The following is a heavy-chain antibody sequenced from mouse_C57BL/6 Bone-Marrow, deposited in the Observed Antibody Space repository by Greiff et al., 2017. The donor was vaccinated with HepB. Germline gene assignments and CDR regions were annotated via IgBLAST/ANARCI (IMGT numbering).Heavy chain of an antibody. V-gene: IGHV1-63*01. CDR3: ARGYSNYPFAY. D-gene: IGHD2-5*01. CDR2: IYPGGGYT. CDR1: GYTFTNYW. J-gene: IGHJ3*01. Sequence: QVQLQQSGAELVRPGTSVKMSCKASGYTFTNYWIGWAKQRPGHGLEWIGDIYPGGGYTNYNEKFKGKATLTADKSSSTAYMQFSSLTSEDSAIYYFARGYSNYPFAYWGQGTLVTVSA.